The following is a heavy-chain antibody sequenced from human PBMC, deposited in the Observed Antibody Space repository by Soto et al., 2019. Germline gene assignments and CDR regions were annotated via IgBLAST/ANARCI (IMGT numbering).Heavy chain of an antibody. CDR3: ARVGHITNYGMAV. J-gene: IGHJ6*02. Sequence: QVQLVQSGAEVKKPGSSVKVSCGASGGTFSSYPINWARQAPGQGLEWMGGIIPFFGTSNYAQKFQGRVTITADESTSTAYMELRSLRSEDTAVYYCARVGHITNYGMAVWGQGPTVTVSS. CDR2: IIPFFGTS. D-gene: IGHD1-26*01. V-gene: IGHV1-69*01. CDR1: GGTFSSYP.